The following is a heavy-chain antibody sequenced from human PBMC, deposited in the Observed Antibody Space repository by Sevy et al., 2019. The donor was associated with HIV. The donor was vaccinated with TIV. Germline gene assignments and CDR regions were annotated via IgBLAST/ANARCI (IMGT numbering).Heavy chain of an antibody. J-gene: IGHJ4*02. Sequence: GGSLRLSCEASGFTFKNAWMTWVRQAPGRGLEWVGRIKSNSDGGKTDNAVPVKGTFTISRDDSKNTLFLQMNSLKIEDTAVYFCTTKDNFWSGYLYFPYWGQGTLVTVSS. CDR1: GFTFKNAW. CDR3: TTKDNFWSGYLYFPY. CDR2: IKSNSDGGKT. V-gene: IGHV3-15*01. D-gene: IGHD3-3*01.